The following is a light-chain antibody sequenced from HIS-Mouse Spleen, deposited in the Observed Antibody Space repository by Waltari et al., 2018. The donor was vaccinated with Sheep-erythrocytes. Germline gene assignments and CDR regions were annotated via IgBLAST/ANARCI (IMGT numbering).Light chain of an antibody. V-gene: IGKV3-20*01. Sequence: EIVLTQSPGTLSLSPGERATLSCRASQSVSSSYLAWYQQKPGQAPRLLIYGASSRATGIPERFRGMGSGTDFTLTISRLEPEDFAVYYCQQYGSSPATFGGGTKVEIK. CDR3: QQYGSSPAT. J-gene: IGKJ4*01. CDR2: GAS. CDR1: QSVSSSY.